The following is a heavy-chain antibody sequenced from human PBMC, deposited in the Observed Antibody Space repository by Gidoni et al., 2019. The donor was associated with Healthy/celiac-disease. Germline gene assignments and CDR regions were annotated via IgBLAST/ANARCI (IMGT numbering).Heavy chain of an antibody. CDR2: ISGSGGST. V-gene: IGHV3-23*01. D-gene: IGHD3-22*01. CDR3: AKVDHYDSSGYYYGSIDY. Sequence: EVQLLESGGGLVQPGGSLRLSCAASGFTFSSYAMSWVRPAPGKGLEWVSAISGSGGSTYDADSVKGRFTISRDNSKNTLYLQMNSLRAEDTAVYYCAKVDHYDSSGYYYGSIDYWGQGTLVTVSS. J-gene: IGHJ4*02. CDR1: GFTFSSYA.